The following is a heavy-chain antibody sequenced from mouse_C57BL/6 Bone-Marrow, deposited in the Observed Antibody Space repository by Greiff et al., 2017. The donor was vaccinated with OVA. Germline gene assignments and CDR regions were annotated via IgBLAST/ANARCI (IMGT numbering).Heavy chain of an antibody. CDR2: IHPNSGST. CDR1: GYTFTSYW. CDR3: ARTSYYYGSSYTDAMDY. D-gene: IGHD1-1*01. Sequence: QVQLPQPGAELVKPGASVKLSCKASGYTFTSYWMHWVKQRPGQGLAWLGMIHPNSGSTNTHEKLQSKATLTVDNSSSTAYMQLSSLTSEDSAVYYCARTSYYYGSSYTDAMDYWGQGTSVTVSS. V-gene: IGHV1-64*01. J-gene: IGHJ4*01.